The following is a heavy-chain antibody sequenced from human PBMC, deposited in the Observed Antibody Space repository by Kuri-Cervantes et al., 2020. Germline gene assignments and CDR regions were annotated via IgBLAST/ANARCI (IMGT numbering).Heavy chain of an antibody. D-gene: IGHD2-2*01. CDR1: GYTFTSYD. J-gene: IGHJ5*02. CDR3: ARGPRYCSSTSCRGNWFDP. CDR2: MNPNSGNT. Sequence: ASVKVSCKASGYTFTSYDINWVRQATGQGLEWMGWMNPNSGNTGYAQKFQGRVTMTRNTSISTAYMELSSLRSEDTAVYYCARGPRYCSSTSCRGNWFDPWGQGTLVTVSS. V-gene: IGHV1-8*01.